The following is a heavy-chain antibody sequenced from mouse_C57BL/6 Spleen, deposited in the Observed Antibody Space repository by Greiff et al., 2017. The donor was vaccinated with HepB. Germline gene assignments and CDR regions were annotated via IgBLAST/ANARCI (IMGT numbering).Heavy chain of an antibody. J-gene: IGHJ4*01. CDR2: IYPGDGDT. CDR3: ARSYGNSDAMDY. V-gene: IGHV1-80*01. Sequence: VQVVESGAELVKPGASVKISCKASGYAFSSYWMNWVKQRPGKGLEWIGQIYPGDGDTNYNGKFKGKATLTADKSSSTAYMQLSSLTSEDSAVYFCARSYGNSDAMDYWGQGTSVTVSS. CDR1: GYAFSSYW. D-gene: IGHD2-1*01.